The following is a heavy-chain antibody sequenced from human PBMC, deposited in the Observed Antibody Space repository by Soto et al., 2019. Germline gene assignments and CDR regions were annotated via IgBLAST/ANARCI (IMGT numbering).Heavy chain of an antibody. CDR1: GFTFSSYA. J-gene: IGHJ4*02. V-gene: IGHV3-30-3*01. D-gene: IGHD3-16*01. CDR3: AAVYTSDY. CDR2: ISYDGSDH. Sequence: QVQLVESGGGVVQPGRSLSLYCAASGFTFSSYAMHWVRQAPGKRREGVAVISYDGSDHYYADSVKGRFTISRDNSKNTLLLKMNSLRTEDTAVYYCAAVYTSDYWGQGTMVTVSS.